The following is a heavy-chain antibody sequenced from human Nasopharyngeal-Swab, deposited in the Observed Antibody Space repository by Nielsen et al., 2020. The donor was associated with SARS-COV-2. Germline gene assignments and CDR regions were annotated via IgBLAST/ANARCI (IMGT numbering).Heavy chain of an antibody. Sequence: SVKVSCKASGGTFSSYAISWVRQAPGQGLEWMGGIIPIFGTANYAQKFQGGVTITADESTSTAYMELSSLRSEDTAVYYCAREGYYGSGSYAPFDYWGQGTLVTVSS. V-gene: IGHV1-69*13. CDR1: GGTFSSYA. D-gene: IGHD3-10*01. CDR3: AREGYYGSGSYAPFDY. CDR2: IIPIFGTA. J-gene: IGHJ4*02.